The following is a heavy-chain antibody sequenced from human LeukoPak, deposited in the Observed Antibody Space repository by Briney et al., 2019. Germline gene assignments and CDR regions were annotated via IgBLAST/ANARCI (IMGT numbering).Heavy chain of an antibody. CDR2: ISGDSTYI. D-gene: IGHD1-1*01. V-gene: IGHV3-21*01. CDR1: GFTFASYS. Sequence: GGSLRLSCAASGFTFASYSMNWVRQAPGKGLEWVSSISGDSTYIYNAGSVRGRFTISRDNAQASLYLQMISLRADDTAVYYCARVSGRLERQSDLDYWGQGTLVIVSS. CDR3: ARVSGRLERQSDLDY. J-gene: IGHJ4*02.